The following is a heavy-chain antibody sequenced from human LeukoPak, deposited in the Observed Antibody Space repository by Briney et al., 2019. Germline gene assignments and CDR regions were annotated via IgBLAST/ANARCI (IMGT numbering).Heavy chain of an antibody. D-gene: IGHD3-10*01. J-gene: IGHJ5*02. CDR3: ARFYGSVLGFDP. CDR2: IYSGGST. Sequence: GGSLRLSCAASGFTVSSNYMSWVRQAPGKGLEWVSVIYSGGSTYYADSVKGRFTISSDNSKNTPYLQMNSLRAEDTAVYYCARFYGSVLGFDPWGQGTLVTVSS. CDR1: GFTVSSNY. V-gene: IGHV3-66*02.